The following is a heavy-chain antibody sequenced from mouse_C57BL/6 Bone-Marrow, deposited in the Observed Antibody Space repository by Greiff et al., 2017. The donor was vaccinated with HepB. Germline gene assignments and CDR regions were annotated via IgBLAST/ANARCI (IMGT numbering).Heavy chain of an antibody. V-gene: IGHV1-50*01. CDR1: GYTFTSYW. CDR2: IDPSDSYT. D-gene: IGHD2-2*01. Sequence: QVQLQQPGAELVKPGASVKLSCKASGYTFTSYWMQWVKQRPGQGLEWIGEIDPSDSYTNYNQKFKGEATLTVDTSSSTAYMQLSSLTSEDSAVYYCARGWLRRAWFAYWGQGTLVTVSA. CDR3: ARGWLRRAWFAY. J-gene: IGHJ3*01.